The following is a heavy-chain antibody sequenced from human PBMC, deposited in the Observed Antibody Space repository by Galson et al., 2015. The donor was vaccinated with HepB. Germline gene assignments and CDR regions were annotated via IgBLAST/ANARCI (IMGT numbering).Heavy chain of an antibody. CDR3: ARDSGAYCGGDCYSYYYYYYGLDV. Sequence: SLRLSCAASGFTFSSYWMSWVRQAPGKGLEWVANIKQDGSEKYYVDSEKGRFPISRDNAKTSLYLQMNSLRAEDTAVYYCARDSGAYCGGDCYSYYYYYYGLDVWGQGTTVTVSS. CDR1: GFTFSSYW. V-gene: IGHV3-7*03. D-gene: IGHD2-21*02. J-gene: IGHJ6*02. CDR2: IKQDGSEK.